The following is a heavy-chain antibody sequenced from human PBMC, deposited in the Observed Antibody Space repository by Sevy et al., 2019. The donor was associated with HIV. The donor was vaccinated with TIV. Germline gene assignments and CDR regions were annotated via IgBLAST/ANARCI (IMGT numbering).Heavy chain of an antibody. D-gene: IGHD1-26*01. CDR3: ARETPGWESIVASGYFDY. Sequence: GGSLRLSCAASGFTFSSYAMHWVRQAPGKGLEWVAVISYDGSSKYYADSVKGRFTISRDNSKNTLYLQMNSLRAEDTAVYYCARETPGWESIVASGYFDYWGQGTLVTVSS. CDR1: GFTFSSYA. V-gene: IGHV3-30-3*01. CDR2: ISYDGSSK. J-gene: IGHJ4*02.